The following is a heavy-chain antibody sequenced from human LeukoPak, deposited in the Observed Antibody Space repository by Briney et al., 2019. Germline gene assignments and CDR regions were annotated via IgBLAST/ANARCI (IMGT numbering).Heavy chain of an antibody. CDR2: ISWNSGSI. Sequence: GRSLRLSCAASGFTFDDYAMHWVRQAPGKGLEWVSGISWNSGSIGYADSVKGRFTISRDNAKNSLYLQMNSLRAEDTALYYCAKDTDGYNEAFDYWGQGTLVTVSS. CDR3: AKDTDGYNEAFDY. J-gene: IGHJ4*02. V-gene: IGHV3-9*01. D-gene: IGHD5-24*01. CDR1: GFTFDDYA.